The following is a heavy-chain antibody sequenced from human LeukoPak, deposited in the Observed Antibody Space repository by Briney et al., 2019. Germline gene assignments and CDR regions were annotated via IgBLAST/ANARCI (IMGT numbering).Heavy chain of an antibody. CDR1: GVTLSNYD. V-gene: IGHV3-21*01. D-gene: IGHD2-2*01. CDR3: ARADCSSSTCYLRRSWFDP. Sequence: GGSLRLSCAASGVTLSNYDMNWVREAPGNGLGWVSSISTSSRYIYYKDSLRGRFTISRHVHKHVLYLKMNSLRAEDTAVYYCARADCSSSTCYLRRSWFDPWGQGTLVTVSS. J-gene: IGHJ5*02. CDR2: ISTSSRYI.